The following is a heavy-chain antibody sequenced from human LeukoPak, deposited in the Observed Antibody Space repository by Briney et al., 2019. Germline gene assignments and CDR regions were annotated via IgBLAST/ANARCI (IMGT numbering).Heavy chain of an antibody. V-gene: IGHV3-23*01. Sequence: GGSLRLSCAASGFTFSSYAMSWVRQAPGKGLEWVSAISGSGGSTYYAGSVKGRFTISRDNSKNTLYLQMNSLRAEDTAVYYCAKAMVRGEEYYYGMDVWGQGTTVTVSS. CDR2: ISGSGGST. D-gene: IGHD3-10*01. CDR3: AKAMVRGEEYYYGMDV. CDR1: GFTFSSYA. J-gene: IGHJ6*02.